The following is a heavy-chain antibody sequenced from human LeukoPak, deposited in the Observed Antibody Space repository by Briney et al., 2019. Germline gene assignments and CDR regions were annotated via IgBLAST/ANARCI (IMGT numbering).Heavy chain of an antibody. CDR1: GYTFTGYY. CDR3: ARTVKGKDGQWLVLVY. J-gene: IGHJ4*02. D-gene: IGHD6-19*01. CDR2: INPNSGGT. Sequence: ASVKVSCKASGYTFTGYYMHWVRQAPGQGLEWMGWINPNSGGTNYAQKFQGRVTKTRDTSISTAYMELSRLRSDDTAVYYCARTVKGKDGQWLVLVYWGQGTLVTVSS. V-gene: IGHV1-2*02.